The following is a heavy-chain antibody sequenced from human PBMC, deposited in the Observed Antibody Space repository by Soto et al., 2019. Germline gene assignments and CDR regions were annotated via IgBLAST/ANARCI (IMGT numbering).Heavy chain of an antibody. Sequence: EVQLVESGGGLVKPGGSLRLSCAASGFTVSSYSMNWVRQAPGKGLEWVSSICSSSSYIYYADSVKGRFTISRDNAKNSLYLQMNSLRSEDTAVYYCARDVHYDILTGYYVKSWFDPWGQGTLVTVSS. CDR3: ARDVHYDILTGYYVKSWFDP. V-gene: IGHV3-21*01. J-gene: IGHJ5*02. CDR1: GFTVSSYS. D-gene: IGHD3-9*01. CDR2: ICSSSSYI.